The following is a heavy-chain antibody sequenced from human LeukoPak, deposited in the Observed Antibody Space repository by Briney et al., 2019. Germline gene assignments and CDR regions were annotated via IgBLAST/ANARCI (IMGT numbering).Heavy chain of an antibody. CDR3: ARDTPYDI. Sequence: PGGXLRLSCAASGFTFSSYWMHWVRQAPGKGVVWVSRINSDGSSRNYADYVKGGFTISRDNAKNTLYLQMNSLRAEDTAVYYCARDTPYDIWGQGTMVTVSS. V-gene: IGHV3-74*01. CDR1: GFTFSSYW. CDR2: INSDGSSR. J-gene: IGHJ3*02.